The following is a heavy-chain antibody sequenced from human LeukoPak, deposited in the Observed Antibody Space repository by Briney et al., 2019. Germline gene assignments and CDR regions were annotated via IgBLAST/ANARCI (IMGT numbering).Heavy chain of an antibody. V-gene: IGHV3-53*01. CDR1: GFTVSSNY. CDR2: IYSGGST. Sequence: GGSLRLSCAASGFTVSSNYMSWVRQAPGKGLEWVSVIYSGGSTYYADSVKGRFTISRDNAKKSVCLQMNSLRVEDTAVYYCARGGISFAYWGQGTLVTVSS. CDR3: ARGGISFAY. J-gene: IGHJ4*02.